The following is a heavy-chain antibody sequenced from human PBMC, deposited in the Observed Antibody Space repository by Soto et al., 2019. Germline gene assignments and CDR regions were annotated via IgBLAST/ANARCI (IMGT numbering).Heavy chain of an antibody. J-gene: IGHJ4*02. CDR3: ARAYHYDRRGYYRGYYFDY. CDR1: GFTFSSFA. V-gene: IGHV3-64*02. D-gene: IGHD3-22*01. Sequence: PGGSLRLSCAASGFTFSSFAMHWVRQAPGKAFEYVSAISSNGVGTYYADSVKGRFTISRDNSKNTLYLQMGSLRAEDMAVYYCARAYHYDRRGYYRGYYFDYWGQATLVTV. CDR2: ISSNGVGT.